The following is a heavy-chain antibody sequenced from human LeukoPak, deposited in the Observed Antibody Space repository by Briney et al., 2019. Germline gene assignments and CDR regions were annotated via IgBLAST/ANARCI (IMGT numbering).Heavy chain of an antibody. J-gene: IGHJ3*02. Sequence: SETLSLTCAVYGGSFSGHYWSWIRQPPGKGLEWIGEIKHSGSTNYNPSLKSRVTISVDTSKNQFSLKLSPVTAADTAVYYCATGGSAGLISAFDIWGQGTMVTVSS. D-gene: IGHD2-15*01. CDR3: ATGGSAGLISAFDI. V-gene: IGHV4-34*01. CDR2: IKHSGST. CDR1: GGSFSGHY.